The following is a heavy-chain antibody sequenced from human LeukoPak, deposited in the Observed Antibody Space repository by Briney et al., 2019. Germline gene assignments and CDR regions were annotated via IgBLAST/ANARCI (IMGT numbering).Heavy chain of an antibody. J-gene: IGHJ3*02. CDR3: ARDANYHVNSDYYDAFDI. CDR1: DFSFSNYW. V-gene: IGHV3-7*01. CDR2: IRGDESRK. Sequence: GGSLRLSCTASDFSFSNYWMTWLRQAPGKGLEWVANIRGDESRKYYLDSVTGRFTISRDNAKNSLYLQMNSLRAEDTAVYYCARDANYHVNSDYYDAFDIWGQGTMVTVSS. D-gene: IGHD3-22*01.